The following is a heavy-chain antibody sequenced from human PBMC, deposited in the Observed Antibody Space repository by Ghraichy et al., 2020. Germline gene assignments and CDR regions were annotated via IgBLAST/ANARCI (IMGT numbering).Heavy chain of an antibody. CDR1: GFTFSSNG. J-gene: IGHJ6*02. Sequence: GGSLRLSCAASGFTFSSNGMHWVRQAPGKGLEWVAVISYDGRYKYYADSVTGRFTISRDNSQNTLYLQMNSLRAEDTAVYYCAKVPAIAAAGTGGMDVWGQGTTVTVSS. CDR3: AKVPAIAAAGTGGMDV. CDR2: ISYDGRYK. D-gene: IGHD6-13*01. V-gene: IGHV3-30*18.